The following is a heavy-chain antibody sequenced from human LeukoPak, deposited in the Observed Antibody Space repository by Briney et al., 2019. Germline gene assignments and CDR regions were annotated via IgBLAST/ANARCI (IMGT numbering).Heavy chain of an antibody. J-gene: IGHJ4*02. D-gene: IGHD2-2*01. CDR2: IGAYNGNT. CDR3: ARDRCSSTSCYWGGEYYFDY. Sequence: ASVKVSCKASGYTFTSYDINWVRQAPGQGLEWMGWIGAYNGNTNYAQKLQGRVTMTTDTSTSTAYMELRSLRSDDTAVYYCARDRCSSTSCYWGGEYYFDYWGQGTLVTVSS. V-gene: IGHV1-18*01. CDR1: GYTFTSYD.